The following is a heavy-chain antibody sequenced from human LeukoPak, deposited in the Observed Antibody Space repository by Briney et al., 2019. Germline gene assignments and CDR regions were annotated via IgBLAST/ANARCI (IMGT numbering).Heavy chain of an antibody. V-gene: IGHV3-48*02. Sequence: GGSLRLSCAASGFTFSTYSMTWVRQAPGKGLEWVSYISGSSSTIYYADSVKGRFTISRDNAKDTLYLQMNSLRDEDTAVYYCARPTMSIAAAGTGYYCYMDVWGKGTTVTVSS. CDR3: ARPTMSIAAAGTGYYCYMDV. CDR1: GFTFSTYS. CDR2: ISGSSSTI. J-gene: IGHJ6*03. D-gene: IGHD6-13*01.